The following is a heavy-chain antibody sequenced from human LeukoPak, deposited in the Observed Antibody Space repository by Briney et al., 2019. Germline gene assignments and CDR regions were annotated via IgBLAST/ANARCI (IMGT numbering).Heavy chain of an antibody. Sequence: QSGGSLRLSCAASGFTFSSYAMSWVRQAPGKGLEWVSAISGSGGSTYYADSVKGRFTISRDNSKNTLYLQMNSLRAEDTAVYYCAKGAAYYYDSSGYYNYWGQGTLVTVSS. CDR3: AKGAAYYYDSSGYYNY. D-gene: IGHD3-22*01. CDR2: ISGSGGST. V-gene: IGHV3-23*01. CDR1: GFTFSSYA. J-gene: IGHJ4*02.